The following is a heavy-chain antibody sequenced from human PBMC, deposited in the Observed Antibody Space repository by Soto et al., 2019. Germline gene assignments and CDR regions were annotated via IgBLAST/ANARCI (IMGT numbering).Heavy chain of an antibody. CDR2: ISNDGNK. CDR3: AREDESSGYAGTFHH. D-gene: IGHD3-22*01. V-gene: IGHV3-30-3*01. J-gene: IGHJ1*01. CDR1: GFTFSSHI. Sequence: GGSLRLSCAASGFTFSSHIFHWVRQAPDKGLEWVAVISNDGNKYYADSVKDRFTVSRDDSQNKLSLEMNGLRTEDTALYYCAREDESSGYAGTFHHWGQGTLVTVSS.